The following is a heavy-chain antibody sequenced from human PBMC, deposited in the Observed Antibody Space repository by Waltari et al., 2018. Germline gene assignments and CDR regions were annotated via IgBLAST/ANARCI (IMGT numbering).Heavy chain of an antibody. CDR2: LSYDGINK. Sequence: QVQLVESGGGVVQPGRSLRLSCAASGFTFSSYGMHWVRQAPGQGLGWVAVLSYDGINKEYADSVKGRFTISRDNSKNTLYLQMNSLRAEDTAVYYCAKPLYYYDSSGYYYMGDPDYWGQGTLVTVSS. CDR3: AKPLYYYDSSGYYYMGDPDY. CDR1: GFTFSSYG. J-gene: IGHJ4*02. D-gene: IGHD3-22*01. V-gene: IGHV3-30*18.